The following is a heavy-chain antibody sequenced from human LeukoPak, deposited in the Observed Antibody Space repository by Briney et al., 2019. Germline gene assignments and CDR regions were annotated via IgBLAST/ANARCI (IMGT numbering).Heavy chain of an antibody. CDR2: IRNKANSYTT. CDR3: VREGTTDY. CDR1: GFTFSDHY. J-gene: IGHJ4*02. Sequence: GGSLRLSCAASGFTFSDHYMDWVRQAPGKGLEWVGRIRNKANSYTTEYAASVKGRFTISRDDSKNSLYLQMNSRKSEDTAVYYCVREGTTDYWGQGTLVTVSS. D-gene: IGHD4-11*01. V-gene: IGHV3-72*01.